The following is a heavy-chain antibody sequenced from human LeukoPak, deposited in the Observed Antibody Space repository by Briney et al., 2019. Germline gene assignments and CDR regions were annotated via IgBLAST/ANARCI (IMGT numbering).Heavy chain of an antibody. CDR3: VRDGPTAVGGPRAFDI. J-gene: IGHJ3*02. V-gene: IGHV3-23*01. CDR2: ISGSDGST. Sequence: GGSLRLSCAASGFIFSSYGMSWVRQAPGKGLEWVSAISGSDGSTYYADSVKGRFTISRDNSKNTLYLQMNSLRVEDMAVYYCVRDGPTAVGGPRAFDIWGQGTMVTVSS. D-gene: IGHD4-23*01. CDR1: GFIFSSYG.